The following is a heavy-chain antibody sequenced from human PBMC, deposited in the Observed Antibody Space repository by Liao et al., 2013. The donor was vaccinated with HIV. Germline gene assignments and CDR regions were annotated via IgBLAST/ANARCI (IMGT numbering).Heavy chain of an antibody. D-gene: IGHD1-20*01. Sequence: QVQLQESGPGLVKPSETLSLTCTVSGGSISSYQWTWIRQPPGKGLEWIGHVYYSGSTNYNSSLKSRVTISADTSKNQFSLKVTYVTAADTAVYYCARYGWGYNWNDVKDAFVYLGPRDNGHRLF. CDR1: GGSISSYQ. J-gene: IGHJ3*02. V-gene: IGHV4-59*12. CDR2: VYYSGST. CDR3: ARYGWGYNWNDVKDAFVY.